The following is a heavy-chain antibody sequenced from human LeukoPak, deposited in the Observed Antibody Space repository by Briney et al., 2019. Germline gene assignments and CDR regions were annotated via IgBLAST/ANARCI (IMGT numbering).Heavy chain of an antibody. CDR2: ISGSGGST. CDR3: ARAVAYYYYGMDV. D-gene: IGHD6-19*01. CDR1: GFTFSSYA. J-gene: IGHJ6*04. V-gene: IGHV3-23*01. Sequence: GGSLRLSCAASGFTFSSYAMSWVRQAPGKGLEWVSAISGSGGSTYYADSVKGRFTISRDNSKNTLYLQMNSLRAEDTAVYYCARAVAYYYYGMDVWGKGTTVTVSS.